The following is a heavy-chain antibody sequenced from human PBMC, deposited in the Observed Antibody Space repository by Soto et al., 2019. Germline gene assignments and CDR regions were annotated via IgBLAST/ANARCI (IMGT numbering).Heavy chain of an antibody. CDR3: AKDNKNSYGQLSYYYYGMDV. J-gene: IGHJ6*02. V-gene: IGHV3-9*01. CDR2: ISWNSGSI. Sequence: GGSLRLSCAASGFTFDDYAMHWVRQAPGKGLEWVSGISWNSGSIGYADSVKGRFTISRDNAKNSLYLQMNSLRAEDTALYYCAKDNKNSYGQLSYYYYGMDVWGQGTTVTVSS. D-gene: IGHD5-18*01. CDR1: GFTFDDYA.